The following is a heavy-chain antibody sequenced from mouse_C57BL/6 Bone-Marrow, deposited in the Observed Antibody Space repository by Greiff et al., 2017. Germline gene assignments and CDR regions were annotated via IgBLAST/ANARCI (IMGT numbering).Heavy chain of an antibody. D-gene: IGHD1-1*01. J-gene: IGHJ1*03. V-gene: IGHV1-52*01. CDR1: GYTFTSYW. CDR3: ARDYGSSYPWYFDV. CDR2: IDPSDSET. Sequence: QVQLQQPGAELVRPGSSVKLSCKASGYTFTSYWMHWVKQRPIQGLEWIGNIDPSDSETHYNQKFKDKATLTVDKSSSTAYMQLSSLTSEDSAVYYCARDYGSSYPWYFDVWGTGTTVTVSS.